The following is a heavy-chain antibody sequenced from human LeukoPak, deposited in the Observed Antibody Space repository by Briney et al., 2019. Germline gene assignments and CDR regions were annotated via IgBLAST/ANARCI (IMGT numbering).Heavy chain of an antibody. J-gene: IGHJ4*02. CDR3: ARGGAMVRGVSPLDY. Sequence: GGSLRLSCAASGFTFSSHTMNWVRQAPGKGLEWVSSISSSGNYIYYADSVKGRFTISRDNAKNSLYLQMNSLRAEDTAVYYCARGGAMVRGVSPLDYWGRGTLVTVSS. V-gene: IGHV3-21*03. CDR2: ISSSGNYI. CDR1: GFTFSSHT. D-gene: IGHD3-10*01.